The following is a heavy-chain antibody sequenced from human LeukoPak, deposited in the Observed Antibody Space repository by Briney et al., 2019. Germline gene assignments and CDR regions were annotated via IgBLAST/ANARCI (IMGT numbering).Heavy chain of an antibody. J-gene: IGHJ4*02. V-gene: IGHV3-30*02. CDR1: GFTVSSNY. D-gene: IGHD1-1*01. Sequence: GGSLRLSCAASGFTVSSNYMSWVRQAPGKGLEWVAFIPFEGHNRYYTDSVKGRFTVSRDNSMNTVHLQMESLRVDDTALYYCATITGPRDYWGQGARVTVSP. CDR3: ATITGPRDY. CDR2: IPFEGHNR.